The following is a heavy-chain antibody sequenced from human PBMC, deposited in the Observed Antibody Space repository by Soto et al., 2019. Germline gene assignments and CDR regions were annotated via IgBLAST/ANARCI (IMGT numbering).Heavy chain of an antibody. CDR3: ARLGSSGWYQGSYFDY. D-gene: IGHD6-19*01. CDR2: ILYSRSN. J-gene: IGHJ4*02. V-gene: IGHV4-39*01. CDR1: GGSITRNNHY. Sequence: QLQLQESGPGLVKPSETLSLTCIVSGGSITRNNHYWDCISQSPGKWLEWIGSILYSRSNNYNPSLTSRVTLSVETSKNQFSLKMSSVTAADTALYYCARLGSSGWYQGSYFDYWGQGTLVTVSS.